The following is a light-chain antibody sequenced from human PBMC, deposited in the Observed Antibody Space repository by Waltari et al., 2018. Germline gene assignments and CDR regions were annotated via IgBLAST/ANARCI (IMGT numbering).Light chain of an antibody. CDR1: SSHIGARYD. CDR3: ASWDDSLNGHWV. V-gene: IGLV1-40*01. CDR2: GNS. J-gene: IGLJ3*02. Sequence: QSVLTQPPSVSGAPGPRVPISCPGHSSHIGARYDVPWYQQLPGTAPKLLIYGNSNRPSGVPDRFSGSKSGTSASLAISGLQSEDEADYFCASWDDSLNGHWVFGGGTKVTVL.